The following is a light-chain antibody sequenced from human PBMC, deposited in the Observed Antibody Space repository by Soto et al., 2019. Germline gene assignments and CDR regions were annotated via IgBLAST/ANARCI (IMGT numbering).Light chain of an antibody. CDR2: GAS. V-gene: IGKV3-20*01. CDR3: QQYGSSPLT. J-gene: IGKJ4*01. Sequence: EIVLTQSPGTLSLSPGERATLSCRASLSVSSSYLAWYQQKPGQAPRLLIYGASSRATGIPDRFSGSGSGTDFTLTISRLEPEDFAVYYCQQYGSSPLTFGGGTRWIS. CDR1: LSVSSSY.